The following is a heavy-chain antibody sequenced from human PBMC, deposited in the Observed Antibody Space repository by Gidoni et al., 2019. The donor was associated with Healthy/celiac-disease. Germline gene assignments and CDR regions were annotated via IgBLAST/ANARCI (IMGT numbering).Heavy chain of an antibody. CDR3: ARTSYSSSELDY. J-gene: IGHJ4*02. D-gene: IGHD6-6*01. Sequence: QVQLQASGPGLVKPSETLSLTCTVSGGSISSYYWSWIRQPPGKGLEWIGYIYDRGSTNYNPSLKSRVTISVDTSKNQFSLKLSSVTAADTAVYYCARTSYSSSELDYWGQGTLVTVSS. CDR2: IYDRGST. V-gene: IGHV4-59*08. CDR1: GGSISSYY.